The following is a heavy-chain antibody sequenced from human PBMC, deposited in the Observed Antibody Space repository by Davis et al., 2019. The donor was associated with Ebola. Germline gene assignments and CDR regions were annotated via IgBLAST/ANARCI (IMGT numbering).Heavy chain of an antibody. D-gene: IGHD6-6*01. CDR1: GFTFDDYA. CDR2: ISGDGGST. V-gene: IGHV3-43*02. J-gene: IGHJ6*02. CDR3: ARYLYSSSSGYYYYYYGMDV. Sequence: GGSLRLSCAASGFTFDDYAMHWVRQAPGKGLEWVSLISGDGGSTYYADSVKGRFTISRDNAKNSLYLQMNSLRAEDTAVYYCARYLYSSSSGYYYYYYGMDVWGQGTTVTVSS.